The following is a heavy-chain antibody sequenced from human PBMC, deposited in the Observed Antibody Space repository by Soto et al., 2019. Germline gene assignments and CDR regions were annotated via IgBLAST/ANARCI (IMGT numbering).Heavy chain of an antibody. J-gene: IGHJ2*01. D-gene: IGHD3-22*01. CDR2: INSDGSST. CDR3: ARVKYYDSNWYFDL. Sequence: EVQLVESGGGLVQPGGSLRLSCAASGFTFSSYWMHWVRQAPGKGLVWVSRINSDGSSTSYADSVKGRFTISRDNATNTLYLQMNSLRAEDTAVYYFARVKYYDSNWYFDLWGRGTLVTVSS. V-gene: IGHV3-74*01. CDR1: GFTFSSYW.